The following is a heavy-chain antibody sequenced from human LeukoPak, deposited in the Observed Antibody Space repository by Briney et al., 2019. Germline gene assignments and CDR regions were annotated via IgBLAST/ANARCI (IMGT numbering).Heavy chain of an antibody. D-gene: IGHD3-22*01. CDR3: ARGEYYYDGGY. CDR1: GFTFSSYW. J-gene: IGHJ1*01. CDR2: INSDGSGT. Sequence: GGSLRLSCAASGFTFSSYWMHWVRQAPGKGLVWISRINSDGSGTSYADSVKGRFTISRDNAKNSLYLQMNSLRVEDTAVYYCARGEYYYDGGYWGQGTLVTVSS. V-gene: IGHV3-74*01.